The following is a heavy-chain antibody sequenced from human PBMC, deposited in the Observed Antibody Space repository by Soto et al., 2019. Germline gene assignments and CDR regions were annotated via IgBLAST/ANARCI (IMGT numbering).Heavy chain of an antibody. CDR1: GYSVTSYW. Sequence: GESLKISCKGSGYSVTSYWISWVRQMPGKGLEWMGTIDPSDSYTNYSPSFQGHVTISADKSISTAYLQWSSLKASDTAMYYCARPHECSGGSCYNNAFDIWGQGTMVTVSS. CDR3: ARPHECSGGSCYNNAFDI. CDR2: IDPSDSYT. V-gene: IGHV5-10-1*01. J-gene: IGHJ3*02. D-gene: IGHD2-15*01.